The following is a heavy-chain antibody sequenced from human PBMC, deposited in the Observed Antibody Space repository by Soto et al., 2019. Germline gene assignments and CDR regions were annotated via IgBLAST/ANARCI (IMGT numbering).Heavy chain of an antibody. V-gene: IGHV3-21*01. CDR1: GFSFSSYS. CDR2: ISSSASHI. J-gene: IGHJ5*02. D-gene: IGHD2-15*01. CDR3: ARGYTGYCSGGTCYWFDP. Sequence: EVQLVESGGGLVKPGGSLRLSCAASGFSFSSYSMKWVRQAPGKGLEWVSSISSSASHINYADSVKGRFTISRDNAKKSLYLQMNSRIAEDTAVYYCARGYTGYCSGGTCYWFDPWGQGTLGTVSS.